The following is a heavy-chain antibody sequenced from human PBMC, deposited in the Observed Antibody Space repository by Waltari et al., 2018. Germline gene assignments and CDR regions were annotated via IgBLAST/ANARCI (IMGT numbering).Heavy chain of an antibody. D-gene: IGHD7-27*01. Sequence: VQLVQSGAAVRTPRSSVKVSCKASGGPFAGYGISWVRLTPGQRLAWLGVIIPIFGIPDYSQKFQDRLTITADASTSTAYMELSSLTSEDTAIYFCATHKLGISQHYYHMGAWGKGTTVTISS. J-gene: IGHJ6*03. V-gene: IGHV1-69*12. CDR1: GGPFAGYG. CDR2: IIPIFGIP. CDR3: ATHKLGISQHYYHMGA.